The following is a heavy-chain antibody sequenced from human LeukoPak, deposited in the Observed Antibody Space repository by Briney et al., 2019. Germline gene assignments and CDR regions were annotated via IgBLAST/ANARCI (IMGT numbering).Heavy chain of an antibody. V-gene: IGHV3-30*02. D-gene: IGHD4-17*01. CDR3: ARAFSTTAFDS. J-gene: IGHJ4*02. CDR2: IRYDGDNK. Sequence: GRSLRLSCAASGFTFSSYGMHWVRQAPGKGLEWVAFIRYDGDNKYYADSVKGRFTISRDNSKNTLYLQMNSLRAEDTAVYYCARAFSTTAFDSWGQGTLVTVSS. CDR1: GFTFSSYG.